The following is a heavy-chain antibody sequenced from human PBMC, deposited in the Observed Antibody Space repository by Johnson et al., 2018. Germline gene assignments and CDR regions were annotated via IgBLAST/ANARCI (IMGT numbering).Heavy chain of an antibody. CDR2: IRESRSSI. CDR3: ARGEQLKEPYYASHGMDV. Sequence: EVRLVESGGGLVQPGGSLRLSCAASGFTFSSSNMNWVRQAPGAGLQWVSHIRESRSSIFYADPVQGRFTISRDNAKNSVYRHMNSLRDDDTAVYYCARGEQLKEPYYASHGMDVWGQGTTVTVSS. CDR1: GFTFSSSN. D-gene: IGHD6-13*01. V-gene: IGHV3-48*02. J-gene: IGHJ6*02.